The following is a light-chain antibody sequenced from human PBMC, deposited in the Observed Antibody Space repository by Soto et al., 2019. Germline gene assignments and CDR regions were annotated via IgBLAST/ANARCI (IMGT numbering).Light chain of an antibody. J-gene: IGKJ1*01. CDR2: DAS. CDR1: QSISSW. V-gene: IGKV1-5*01. Sequence: DIQTTQSPSTLSASVGDRVTITCRASQSISSWLAWYQKKPGKAPKILIYDASSLESGVPSRFSGSGSGTEFNLTISSLQTDDFAVYECQQRSNWTRTVGQGTKGDIK. CDR3: QQRSNWTRT.